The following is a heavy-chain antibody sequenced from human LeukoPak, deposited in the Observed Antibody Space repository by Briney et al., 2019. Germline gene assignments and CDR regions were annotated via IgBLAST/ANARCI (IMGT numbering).Heavy chain of an antibody. CDR3: ARVDYYGSGSL. D-gene: IGHD3-10*01. CDR2: IYYTGTT. V-gene: IGHV4-39*07. CDR1: GGSISSPNNY. J-gene: IGHJ4*02. Sequence: SETLSLTCTVSGGSISSPNNYWGWIRQPPGKGLEWIGTIYYTGTTYYNPSLTSRVTISVDTSKNQFSLKLSSVTAADTAVYYCARVDYYGSGSLWGQGTLVTVSS.